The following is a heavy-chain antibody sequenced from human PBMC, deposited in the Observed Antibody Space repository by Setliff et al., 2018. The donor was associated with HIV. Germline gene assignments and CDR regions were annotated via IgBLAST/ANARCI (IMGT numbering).Heavy chain of an antibody. D-gene: IGHD1-20*01. CDR1: GGSTSSSSYF. V-gene: IGHV4-61*05. J-gene: IGHJ4*02. CDR3: ARVSLRPLTGSYYFDY. Sequence: SETLSLTCTVSGGSTSSSSYFWSWIRQPPGKGLEWIGYLYYSGSTNYNPSLKSRVTMSVDTSKNQFSLKLSSVTAADTAVYYCARVSLRPLTGSYYFDYWGQGTLVTVPQ. CDR2: LYYSGST.